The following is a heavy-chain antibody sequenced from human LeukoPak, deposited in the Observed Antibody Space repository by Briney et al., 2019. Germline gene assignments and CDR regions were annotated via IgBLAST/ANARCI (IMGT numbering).Heavy chain of an antibody. CDR2: ISYDGSNK. V-gene: IGHV3-30-3*01. CDR3: ARGGDYLYYYNGMDV. Sequence: GGSLRLSCAASGFTFSNYAMHWVRQAPGKGLEWVAVISYDGSNKYYADSVKGRFTISRDNSKNTLYLQMNSLRAEDTAVYYCARGGDYLYYYNGMDVWGQGTTVTVSS. CDR1: GFTFSNYA. J-gene: IGHJ6*02. D-gene: IGHD4-17*01.